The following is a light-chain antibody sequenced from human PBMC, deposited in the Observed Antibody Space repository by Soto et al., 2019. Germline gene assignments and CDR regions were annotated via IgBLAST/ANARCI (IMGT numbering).Light chain of an antibody. V-gene: IGKV1-5*03. J-gene: IGKJ3*01. CDR1: QGFDSW. CDR2: KAS. CDR3: QQYNGYSA. Sequence: DIQMTQSPSTLSASVGDRVTITCRASQGFDSWLAWYQPKPGKAPKLLIYKASSLESGDPLRFFGSGSGTEFTLTISRLQPDEFATYFCQQYNGYSAFDPGTKGDIK.